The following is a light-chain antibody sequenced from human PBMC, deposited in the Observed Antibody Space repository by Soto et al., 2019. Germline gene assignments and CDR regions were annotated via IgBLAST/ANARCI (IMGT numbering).Light chain of an antibody. CDR2: QDS. CDR1: KLGDKY. V-gene: IGLV3-1*01. CDR3: QAWDSSTAV. J-gene: IGLJ2*01. Sequence: SYELTQPPSVSVSPGQTASITCSGDKLGDKYACWYQQKPGQSPVLVIYQDSKRTSGIPERFSGSNSGNTATLTISGPQAMDEADYYCQAWDSSTAVFGGGTKLTVL.